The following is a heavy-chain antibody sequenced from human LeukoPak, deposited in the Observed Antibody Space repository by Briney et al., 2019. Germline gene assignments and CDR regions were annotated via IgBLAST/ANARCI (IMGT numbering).Heavy chain of an antibody. Sequence: GASVKVSCKASGYTFTSYYMHWVRQAPGQGLEWMGWINPNSGGTNYAQKFQGRVTMTRDTSISTAYMELSRLRSDDTAVYYCARGDPPRFGVVTYVHDYWGQGTLVTVSS. CDR1: GYTFTSYY. J-gene: IGHJ4*02. CDR2: INPNSGGT. CDR3: ARGDPPRFGVVTYVHDY. D-gene: IGHD3-3*01. V-gene: IGHV1-2*02.